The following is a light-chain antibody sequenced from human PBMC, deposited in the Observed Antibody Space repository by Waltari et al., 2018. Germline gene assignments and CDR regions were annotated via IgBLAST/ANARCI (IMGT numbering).Light chain of an antibody. Sequence: QLMLTQSPSASASLGASVKLTCTLSSGHSSYAIAWHQQQPEKGPRYLMKVNSDGSHIKGDGIPDRFSGSSSGAERYLTISSLQSEDEADYYCQTGGFGIWVLGGGTKLTVL. CDR2: VNSDGSH. J-gene: IGLJ3*02. CDR1: SGHSSYA. CDR3: QTGGFGIWV. V-gene: IGLV4-69*01.